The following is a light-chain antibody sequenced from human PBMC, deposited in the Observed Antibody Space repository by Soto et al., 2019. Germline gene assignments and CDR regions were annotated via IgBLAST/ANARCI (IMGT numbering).Light chain of an antibody. CDR1: QSIVTY. CDR2: AES. J-gene: IGKJ1*01. CDR3: KKSYSTHPWT. V-gene: IGKV1-39*01. Sequence: DIQMTHAPSSLAASVWGRVSITFLASQSIVTYLNWYIQKPGKATKLMIYAESNLQSGVTSRFSGSGSGKDFTITIRSMQTEDFATYFCKKSYSTHPWTLGQGAKV.